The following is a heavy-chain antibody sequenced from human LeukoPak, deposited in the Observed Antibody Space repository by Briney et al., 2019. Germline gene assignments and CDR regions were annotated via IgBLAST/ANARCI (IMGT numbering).Heavy chain of an antibody. V-gene: IGHV4-34*01. J-gene: IGHJ4*02. CDR3: AREDAAMVKDY. Sequence: SETLSLTCAVYGGSFSGYYWSWIRQPPGKGLEWIGEINHSGSTNYNPSLTSRVTISVDTSKTQFSLKLSSVTAADTDVYYCAREDAAMVKDYWGQGTMVTVSS. CDR2: INHSGST. D-gene: IGHD5-18*01. CDR1: GGSFSGYY.